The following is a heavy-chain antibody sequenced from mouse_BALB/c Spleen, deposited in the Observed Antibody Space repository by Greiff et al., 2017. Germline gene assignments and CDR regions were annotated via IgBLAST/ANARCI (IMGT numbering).Heavy chain of an antibody. D-gene: IGHD2-3*01. J-gene: IGHJ3*01. CDR3: ARNEYDGPSWFAY. Sequence: EVNVVESGGGLVKPGGSLKLSCAASGFTFSSYYMSWVRQTPEKRLELVAAINSTGGSTYYPHTVKGRFTISRDNAKNTLYLQMSSLKSEDTAVFYYARNEYDGPSWFAYWGQGTLVTVSA. V-gene: IGHV5-6-2*01. CDR1: GFTFSSYY. CDR2: INSTGGST.